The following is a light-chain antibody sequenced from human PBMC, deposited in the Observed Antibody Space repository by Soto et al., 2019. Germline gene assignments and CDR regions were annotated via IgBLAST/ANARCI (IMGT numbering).Light chain of an antibody. J-gene: IGLJ2*01. CDR1: SSNIGSNY. V-gene: IGLV1-47*02. CDR2: SNN. Sequence: QSVLTQPPSASGTPGQRVTISCSGSSSNIGSNYVYWYQQLPGTAPKLLIYSNNQRPSGVPDRFSGSKSGTSASLAISGLRSDDESDYYCAAWDDSLSGHVVFGGGTQLTV. CDR3: AAWDDSLSGHVV.